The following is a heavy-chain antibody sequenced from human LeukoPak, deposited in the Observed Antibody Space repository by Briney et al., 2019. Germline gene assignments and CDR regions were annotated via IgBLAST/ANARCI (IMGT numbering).Heavy chain of an antibody. CDR3: AKDGAYGDYPPNY. J-gene: IGHJ4*02. CDR1: GFTFSSYG. D-gene: IGHD4-17*01. V-gene: IGHV3-30*18. CDR2: ISYDGSNK. Sequence: PGRSLRLSCTASGFTFSSYGMHWVRQAPGKGLEWVAVISYDGSNKYYADSVKGRFTISRDNSKNTLYLQMNSLRAEDTAVYYCAKDGAYGDYPPNYWGQGTLVTVSS.